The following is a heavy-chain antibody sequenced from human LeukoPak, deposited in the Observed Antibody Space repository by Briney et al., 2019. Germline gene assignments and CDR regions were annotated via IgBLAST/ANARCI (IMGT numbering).Heavy chain of an antibody. CDR3: AQLCDLTSPLDS. V-gene: IGHV3-23*01. CDR2: ISDSGGST. Sequence: PGGSLRLSCAASGFSFSRYAMRWVRQAPGKGLEWVSSISDSGGSTDHADSVKGRFTISRDNFNNTLYLQMNTLRAEDTAVYFCAQLCDLTSPLDSWGQGTLVTVSS. J-gene: IGHJ4*02. D-gene: IGHD2-2*01. CDR1: GFSFSRYA.